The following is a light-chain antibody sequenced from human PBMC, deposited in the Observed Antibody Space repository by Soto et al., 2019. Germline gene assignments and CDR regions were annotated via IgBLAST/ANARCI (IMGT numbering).Light chain of an antibody. CDR2: DAS. Sequence: EIVLTQSPATLSLSPGEGATLFCRASQSVSSSLAWYQQKPGQAPRLLIYDASNRATGIPARFSGSGSGTDFTLTISSLEPEDFAVYYCQQHISWPLTFGGGTKVEIK. V-gene: IGKV3-11*01. CDR3: QQHISWPLT. CDR1: QSVSSS. J-gene: IGKJ4*01.